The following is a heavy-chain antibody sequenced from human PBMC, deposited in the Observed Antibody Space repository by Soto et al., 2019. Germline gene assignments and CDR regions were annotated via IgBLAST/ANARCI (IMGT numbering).Heavy chain of an antibody. D-gene: IGHD5-12*01. V-gene: IGHV4-59*01. CDR2: IYYSGST. J-gene: IGHJ6*02. CDR1: GGSISSYY. Sequence: SETLSLTCTVSGGSISSYYWSWIRQPPGKGLEWIGYIYYSGSTNYNPSLKSRVTISVDTSKSQFSLKLSSVTAQDTAVYYCVRDRTIVATTCYYSMDVWGQGTTVTVSS. CDR3: VRDRTIVATTCYYSMDV.